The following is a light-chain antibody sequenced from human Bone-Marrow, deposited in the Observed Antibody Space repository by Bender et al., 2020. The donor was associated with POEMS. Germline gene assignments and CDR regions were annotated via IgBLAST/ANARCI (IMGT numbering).Light chain of an antibody. CDR1: SSDVGSYDL. J-gene: IGLJ3*02. Sequence: QSALTQPASVSGSPGQSITISCTATSSDVGSYDLVSWYQQHPGEAPKLMIYEANKRPPGVSDRFSGSRSGNTASLTISGLLAEDEADYYCCSYAGGGTWVFGGGTKLTVL. CDR3: CSYAGGGTWV. CDR2: EAN. V-gene: IGLV2-23*01.